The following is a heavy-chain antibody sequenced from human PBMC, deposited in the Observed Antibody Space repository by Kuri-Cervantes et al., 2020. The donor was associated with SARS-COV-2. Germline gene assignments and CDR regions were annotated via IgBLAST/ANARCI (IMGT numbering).Heavy chain of an antibody. D-gene: IGHD3-3*02. CDR3: TVHLDAFDI. CDR1: GFTFSSYG. CDR2: IRSKANSYAT. V-gene: IGHV3-73*01. Sequence: GGSLRLSCAASGFTFSSYGMHWVRQASGKGLEWVGRIRSKANSYATAYAASVKGRFTISRDDSKNTAYLQMNSLKTEDTAVYYCTVHLDAFDIWGQGTMVTVSS. J-gene: IGHJ3*02.